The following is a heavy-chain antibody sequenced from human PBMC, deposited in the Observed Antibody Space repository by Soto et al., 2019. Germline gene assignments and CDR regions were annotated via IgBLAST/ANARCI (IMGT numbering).Heavy chain of an antibody. CDR2: INHSGST. V-gene: IGHV4-34*01. Sequence: SETLSLTCAVYGGSFSGYYWSWIRQPPGKGLEWIGEINHSGSTNFNPSLKSRVTISVDTSKNQFSLKLSFVTAADTAVYYCARGRKRRYCSSTSCGGAYYYYGMDVWGQGTTVTVS. D-gene: IGHD2-2*01. CDR3: ARGRKRRYCSSTSCGGAYYYYGMDV. J-gene: IGHJ6*02. CDR1: GGSFSGYY.